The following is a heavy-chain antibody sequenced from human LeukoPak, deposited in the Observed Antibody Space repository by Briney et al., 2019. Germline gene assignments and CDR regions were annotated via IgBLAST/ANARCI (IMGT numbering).Heavy chain of an antibody. CDR2: ISAYNGNT. CDR3: ARHVVGATTYYFYY. D-gene: IGHD1-26*01. V-gene: IGHV1-18*01. J-gene: IGHJ4*02. Sequence: GASVKVSYKASGYTFTSYGIIWVRQAPGQRLEWMGWISAYNGNTNYAQKLQGRVTMTTDTSTSTAYMELRSLRSDDTAVYYCARHVVGATTYYFYYWGQGTLVTVSS. CDR1: GYTFTSYG.